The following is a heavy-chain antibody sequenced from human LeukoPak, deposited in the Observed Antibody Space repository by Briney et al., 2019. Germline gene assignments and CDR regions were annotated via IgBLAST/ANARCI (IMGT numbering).Heavy chain of an antibody. CDR2: IYTSGST. J-gene: IGHJ5*02. Sequence: SETLSLTCTVSGGSISSGSYYWSWIRQPAGKGLEWIGRIYTSGSTNYNPSLKSRVTISVDTSKNQFSLKLSSVTAADTAVYYCARDVEDKYSVASGWYRGDWFDPWGQGTLVTVSS. V-gene: IGHV4-61*02. CDR1: GGSISSGSYY. D-gene: IGHD6-19*01. CDR3: ARDVEDKYSVASGWYRGDWFDP.